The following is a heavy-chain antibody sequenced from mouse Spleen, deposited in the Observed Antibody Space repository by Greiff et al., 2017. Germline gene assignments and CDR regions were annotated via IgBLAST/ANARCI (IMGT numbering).Heavy chain of an antibody. Sequence: QVQLKETGPGLVAPSQSLSITCTVSGFSLTSYGVHWVRQPPGKGLEWLVVIWSDGSTNYNSALKSRLSISKDNSKSQVFLKMNSLQTDDTAMYYCARHGTGKAWFAYWGQGTLVTVSA. D-gene: IGHD4-1*01. J-gene: IGHJ3*01. CDR2: IWSDGST. CDR3: ARHGTGKAWFAY. V-gene: IGHV2-6-1*01. CDR1: GFSLTSYG.